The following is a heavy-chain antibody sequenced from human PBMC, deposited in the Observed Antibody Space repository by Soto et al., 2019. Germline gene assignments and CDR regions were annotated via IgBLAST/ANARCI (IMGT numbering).Heavy chain of an antibody. CDR1: GDSISSYY. Sequence: PSETLSLSCPVSGDSISSYYWSWIRQPPGKGLEWIAYIYYTGDTNYNPSLQSRVTISLDTSKNQFSLKLASVTAADTAVYYCARESLRRGYSYGTFDNWGQGTLVTVSS. CDR3: ARESLRRGYSYGTFDN. D-gene: IGHD5-18*01. CDR2: IYYTGDT. J-gene: IGHJ4*02. V-gene: IGHV4-59*01.